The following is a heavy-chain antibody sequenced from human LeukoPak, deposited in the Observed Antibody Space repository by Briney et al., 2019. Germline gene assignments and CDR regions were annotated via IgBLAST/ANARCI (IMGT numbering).Heavy chain of an antibody. CDR1: GGTFSSYA. Sequence: SVKVSCKASGGTFSSYAISWVRQAPGQGLEWMGGIIPIFGTANYAQKFQGRVTITTDESTCTAYMELSSLRSGDTAVYYFAREQGLYYFDYWGQGTLVTVSS. CDR3: AREQGLYYFDY. CDR2: IIPIFGTA. J-gene: IGHJ4*02. D-gene: IGHD3/OR15-3a*01. V-gene: IGHV1-69*05.